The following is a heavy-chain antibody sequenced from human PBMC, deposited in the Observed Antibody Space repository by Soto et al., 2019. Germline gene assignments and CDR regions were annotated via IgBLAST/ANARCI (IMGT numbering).Heavy chain of an antibody. J-gene: IGHJ6*03. CDR3: AKDSVRIYYYYYMDV. Sequence: PGGSLRLSCAASGFTFDDYAMHWVRQAPGKGLEWVSGISWNSGSIGYADSVKGRFTISRDNAKNSLYLQMNSLRAEDTALYYCAKDSVRIYYYYYMDVWGKGTTVTVSS. CDR1: GFTFDDYA. CDR2: ISWNSGSI. D-gene: IGHD2-15*01. V-gene: IGHV3-9*01.